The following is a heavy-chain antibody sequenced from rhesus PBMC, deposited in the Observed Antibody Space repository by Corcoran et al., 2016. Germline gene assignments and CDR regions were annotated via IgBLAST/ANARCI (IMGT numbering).Heavy chain of an antibody. CDR1: GGSFSDSYY. Sequence: QVQLQESGPGLVKPSETLSLTCTVSGGSFSDSYYWNWIRQPPGKGLEWMGRIYGNGGTTLSHPPLNGRVTISKDTSKKQFSLKLTSVTAADTAVYYCARVDWGDYYDAHFDNWGQGVLVTVSS. D-gene: IGHD3-34*01. V-gene: IGHV4-143*01. CDR2: IYGNGGTT. J-gene: IGHJ4*01. CDR3: ARVDWGDYYDAHFDN.